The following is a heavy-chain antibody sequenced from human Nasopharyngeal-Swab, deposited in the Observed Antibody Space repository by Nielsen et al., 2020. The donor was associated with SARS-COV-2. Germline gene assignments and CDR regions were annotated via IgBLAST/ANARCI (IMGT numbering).Heavy chain of an antibody. J-gene: IGHJ4*02. V-gene: IGHV3-23*01. D-gene: IGHD6-19*01. CDR1: GFSFSTYA. CDR3: LKYIIGWN. CDR2: ISGSGGDT. Sequence: GGSLRLSCAASGFSFSTYAMSWVRQAPGKGLEWVSAISGSGGDTYYADSVKGRFTISRDNAKNTLYLEMNSLRAEDTAIYYCLKYIIGWNWGQGTLATVSS.